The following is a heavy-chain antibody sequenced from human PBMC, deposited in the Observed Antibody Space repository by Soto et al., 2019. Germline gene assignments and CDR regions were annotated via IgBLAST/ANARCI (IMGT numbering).Heavy chain of an antibody. CDR3: ARISDYDPAGNDAFDI. D-gene: IGHD3-3*01. Sequence: ASVKVSCKASGYTFTGYYMHWVRQAPGQGLEWMGWINPNSGGTNYAQKFQGRVTMTRDTSISTAYMELSRLRSDDTAVYYCARISDYDPAGNDAFDIWGQGTMVTVS. J-gene: IGHJ3*02. V-gene: IGHV1-2*02. CDR1: GYTFTGYY. CDR2: INPNSGGT.